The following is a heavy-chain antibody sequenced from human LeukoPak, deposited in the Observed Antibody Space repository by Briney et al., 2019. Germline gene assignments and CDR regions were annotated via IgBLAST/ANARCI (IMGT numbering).Heavy chain of an antibody. CDR1: GYTFTGYY. Sequence: ASVKVSCKASGYTFTGYYMHWVRQAPGQGLEWMGWINPNSGGTNYAQKFQGRVTMTRDTANSTAYMELSRLRSDDTAVYYCARDDFHYDILTGYYDLDYWGQGTLVTVSS. CDR3: ARDDFHYDILTGYYDLDY. V-gene: IGHV1-2*02. D-gene: IGHD3-9*01. CDR2: INPNSGGT. J-gene: IGHJ4*02.